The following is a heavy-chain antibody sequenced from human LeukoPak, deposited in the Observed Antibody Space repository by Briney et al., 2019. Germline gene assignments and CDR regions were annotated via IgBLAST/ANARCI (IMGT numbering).Heavy chain of an antibody. J-gene: IGHJ4*02. CDR2: ISDSGGST. Sequence: GGSLRLSCSASGFTFTSYAMSWVRQGPGKGLEWVSVISDSGGSTYYADSVKGRFTISRDNSKNTLYLQMNSLRADDTAVYYCAKRRWLGGIGVADPCDYWGQGTLVTVSS. CDR1: GFTFTSYA. D-gene: IGHD6-19*01. V-gene: IGHV3-23*01. CDR3: AKRRWLGGIGVADPCDY.